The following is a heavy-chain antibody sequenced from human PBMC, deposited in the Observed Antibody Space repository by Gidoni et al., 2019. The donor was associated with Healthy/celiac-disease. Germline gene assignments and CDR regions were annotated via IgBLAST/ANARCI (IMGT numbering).Heavy chain of an antibody. Sequence: EVQLVESGGGLVQPGGSLRLSCAASGFTFSSYWMSWVRQAPGKGLEWVANIKQDGSEKYYVDSVKGRFTISRDNAKNSLYLQMNSLRAEDTAVYYCARDLGSTAAIGLPTYWGQGTLVTVSS. D-gene: IGHD2-2*02. V-gene: IGHV3-7*03. CDR2: IKQDGSEK. CDR1: GFTFSSYW. J-gene: IGHJ4*02. CDR3: ARDLGSTAAIGLPTY.